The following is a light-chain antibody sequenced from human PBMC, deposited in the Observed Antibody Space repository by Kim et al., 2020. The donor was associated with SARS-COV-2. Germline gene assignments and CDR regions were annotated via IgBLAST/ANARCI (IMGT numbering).Light chain of an antibody. V-gene: IGKV1-5*03. CDR1: QRISSW. J-gene: IGKJ2*01. Sequence: DIQMTQSPSTLSASVGDRVTITCRASQRISSWLAWYQQQPGKAPKVLIYKASTLETGVPSRFSGSGSGTEFTLTISSLQPDDSATYYCQQYNGYPHTFGQGTKLEI. CDR3: QQYNGYPHT. CDR2: KAS.